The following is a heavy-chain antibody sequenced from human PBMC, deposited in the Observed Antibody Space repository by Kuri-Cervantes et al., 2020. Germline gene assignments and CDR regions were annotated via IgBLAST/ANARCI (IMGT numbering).Heavy chain of an antibody. J-gene: IGHJ3*02. V-gene: IGHV4-34*01. Sequence: SETLSLTCAVYGGSFSGHYWTWIRQPPGKGLEWIGEINHSGSTNYNPSIKRRVTISVDTSKNQFSLKLSSVTAADTAVYYCARTDPNYYGSGSLAFDIWGQGTMVTVSS. D-gene: IGHD3-10*01. CDR1: GGSFSGHY. CDR2: INHSGST. CDR3: ARTDPNYYGSGSLAFDI.